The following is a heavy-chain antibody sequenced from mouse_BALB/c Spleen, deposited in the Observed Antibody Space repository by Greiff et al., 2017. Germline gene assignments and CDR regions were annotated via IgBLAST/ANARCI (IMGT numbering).Heavy chain of an antibody. J-gene: IGHJ3*01. CDR2: ISSGGGST. CDR3: ARFYGNYVFAY. Sequence: EVKLMESGGGLVKPGGSLKLSCAASGFAFSSYDMSWVRQTPEKRLEWVAYISSGGGSTYYPDTVKGRFTISRDNAKNTLYLQMSSLKSEDTAMYYCARFYGNYVFAYWGQGTLVTVSA. V-gene: IGHV5-12-1*01. D-gene: IGHD2-1*01. CDR1: GFAFSSYD.